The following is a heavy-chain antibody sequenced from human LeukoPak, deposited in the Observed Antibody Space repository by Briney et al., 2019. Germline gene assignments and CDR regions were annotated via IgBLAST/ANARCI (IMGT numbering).Heavy chain of an antibody. CDR3: TTYVGATAY. V-gene: IGHV3-15*01. CDR1: GFTFSNAR. D-gene: IGHD1-26*01. CDR2: IKTKTDDGAT. J-gene: IGHJ4*02. Sequence: GRSLRLSCAASGFTFSNARMNWVRQAPGKGLDWVGRIKTKTDDGATDYSAPVKARFTISRDDSKTTLYLQMNGLKTEDTAIYYCTTYVGATAYWGQGTLVTVSS.